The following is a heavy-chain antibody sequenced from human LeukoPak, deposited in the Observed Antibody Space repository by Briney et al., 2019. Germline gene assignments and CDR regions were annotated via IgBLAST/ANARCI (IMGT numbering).Heavy chain of an antibody. D-gene: IGHD3-16*01. CDR2: IWHDARKK. J-gene: IGHJ6*02. Sequence: GRSLRLSCAASGLTFSSYAMHWVRQAPGKGLEGVAVIWHDARKKVYVGSVHGRFTISRDNTKASLYLEMNSLRADDTAVYYCARDRLGGGISDMDVWGQGTTVTVSS. CDR1: GLTFSSYA. V-gene: IGHV3-33*01. CDR3: ARDRLGGGISDMDV.